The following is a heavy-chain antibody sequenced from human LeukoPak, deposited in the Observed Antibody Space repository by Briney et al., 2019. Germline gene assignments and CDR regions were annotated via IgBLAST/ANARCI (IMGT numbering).Heavy chain of an antibody. J-gene: IGHJ5*02. Sequence: SVKLSCKVSGYTLTELYMHWMRQPPGNGLEYMGGFDPEDGETFYAQKFQGRVTMTEDTSTDTAYMELRNLRSEDTAVYYCATGSYYGTTGYYYRVDWFDPWGQGTLVSVSS. D-gene: IGHD3-22*01. CDR3: ATGSYYGTTGYYYRVDWFDP. CDR1: GYTLTELY. V-gene: IGHV1-24*01. CDR2: FDPEDGET.